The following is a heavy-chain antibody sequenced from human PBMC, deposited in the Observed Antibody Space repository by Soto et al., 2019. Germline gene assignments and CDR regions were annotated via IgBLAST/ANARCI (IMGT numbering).Heavy chain of an antibody. CDR2: IKSKTDGGTT. CDR3: ITDIYCSSTSCYVLDY. D-gene: IGHD2-2*01. V-gene: IGHV3-15*01. CDR1: GFTFGNPC. J-gene: IGHJ4*02. Sequence: PGGSLRLSCAVSGFTFGNPCISWVRQAPGKGLEWVGRIKSKTDGGTTDYAAPVKGRFTISRDDSKNPLYLQMNRLKNEDTAVYYCITDIYCSSTSCYVLDYWGKGTLV.